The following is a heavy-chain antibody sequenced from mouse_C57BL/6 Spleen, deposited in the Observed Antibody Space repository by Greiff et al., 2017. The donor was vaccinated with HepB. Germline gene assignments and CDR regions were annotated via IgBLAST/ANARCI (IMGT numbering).Heavy chain of an antibody. Sequence: QVQLQQPGAELVKPGASVKLSCKASGYTFTSYWMHWVKQRPGRGLEWIGRIDPNSGGTKYNEKFKSKATLTVDKPSSTAYMQLSSLTSEDYAVYYCARKYYGSSYEDYFDYWGQGTTLTVSS. V-gene: IGHV1-72*01. J-gene: IGHJ2*01. CDR3: ARKYYGSSYEDYFDY. CDR1: GYTFTSYW. CDR2: IDPNSGGT. D-gene: IGHD1-1*01.